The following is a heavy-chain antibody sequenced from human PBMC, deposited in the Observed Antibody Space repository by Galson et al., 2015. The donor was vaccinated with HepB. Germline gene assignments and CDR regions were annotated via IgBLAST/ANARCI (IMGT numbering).Heavy chain of an antibody. J-gene: IGHJ6*02. CDR2: IKQDGSEK. CDR3: ARDPVVVAATGDYYYYGMDV. D-gene: IGHD2-15*01. CDR1: GFTFSSYS. Sequence: SLRLSCAASGFTFSSYSMNWVRQAPGKGLEWVANIKQDGSEKYYVDSVKGRFTISRDNAKNSLYLQMNSLRAEDTAVYYCARDPVVVAATGDYYYYGMDVWGQGTTVTVSS. V-gene: IGHV3-7*01.